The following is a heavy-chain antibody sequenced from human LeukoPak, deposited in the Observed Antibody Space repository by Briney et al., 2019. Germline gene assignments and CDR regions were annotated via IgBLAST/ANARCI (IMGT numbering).Heavy chain of an antibody. Sequence: SETLSLTCTVSGGSISSSSYYWGWIRQPPGKGLEWIGSIYYSGSTYYNPSLKSRVTLSVDTSKNQFSLKLSSVTAADTAVYYCAGPTVTTSSPNLRAFDIWGQGTMVTVSS. V-gene: IGHV4-39*01. CDR3: AGPTVTTSSPNLRAFDI. CDR1: GGSISSSSYY. J-gene: IGHJ3*02. D-gene: IGHD4-17*01. CDR2: IYYSGST.